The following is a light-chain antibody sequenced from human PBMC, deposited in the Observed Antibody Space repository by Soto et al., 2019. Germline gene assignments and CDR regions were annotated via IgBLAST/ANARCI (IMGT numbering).Light chain of an antibody. CDR3: QQYGSSPAIT. V-gene: IGKV3-20*01. CDR2: GAS. J-gene: IGKJ5*01. CDR1: QSVSSSY. Sequence: EIVWTQSPGTRAVSGGERATVSCSAIQSVSSSYLAWYQQKPGQAPRLLIYGASSRATGIPDRFSGSGSGTDFTLTISRLEPEDFAVYYCQQYGSSPAITFGQGTRLEIK.